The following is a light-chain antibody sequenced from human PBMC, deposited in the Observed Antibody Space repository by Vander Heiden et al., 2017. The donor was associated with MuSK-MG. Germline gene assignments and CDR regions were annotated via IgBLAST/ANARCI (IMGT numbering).Light chain of an antibody. Sequence: DIQRPQSPSTLSASVGDRVTITCRASQSLGTWLAWYQQKPGKAPKLLIYKASSLESGVPSRFSGSGSGTEFTLTISSLQPDDFATYYCQQDNSYWTFGQGTKVEVK. CDR3: QQDNSYWT. CDR2: KAS. CDR1: QSLGTW. V-gene: IGKV1-5*03. J-gene: IGKJ1*01.